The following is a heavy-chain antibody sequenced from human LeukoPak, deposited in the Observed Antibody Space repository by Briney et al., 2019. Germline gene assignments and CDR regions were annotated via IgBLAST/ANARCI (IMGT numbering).Heavy chain of an antibody. CDR3: TRDNGGDWYAFDI. CDR1: GGSISSYY. J-gene: IGHJ3*02. V-gene: IGHV4-4*07. D-gene: IGHD2-21*02. CDR2: LYTSGST. Sequence: SETLSLTCTVSGGSISSYYWSWIRQPAGKGLEWIARLYTSGSTNYNPSLKSRVTMSVDTSKNQFSLKLSSVTAADTALYYCTRDNGGDWYAFDIWGQGTVVTVSS.